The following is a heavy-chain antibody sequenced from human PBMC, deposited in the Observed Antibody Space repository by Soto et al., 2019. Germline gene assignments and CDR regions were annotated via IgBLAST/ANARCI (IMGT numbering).Heavy chain of an antibody. Sequence: PGGSLRLSCAASAFSFSDHYMSWIRRSPGKGLEWVSYISSSGTTIHYADSVKGRFTIPRDNAKNSLYLQMNSLRAEDTAVYYCARANTAMENWAQGTLATVSS. CDR1: AFSFSDHY. CDR3: ARANTAMEN. V-gene: IGHV3-11*01. CDR2: ISSSGTTI. J-gene: IGHJ4*02. D-gene: IGHD5-18*01.